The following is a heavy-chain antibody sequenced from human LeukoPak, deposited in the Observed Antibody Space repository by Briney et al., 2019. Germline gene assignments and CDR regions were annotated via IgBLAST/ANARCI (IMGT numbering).Heavy chain of an antibody. J-gene: IGHJ4*02. D-gene: IGHD5-24*01. V-gene: IGHV4-59*08. CDR1: GGSISSYY. CDR3: ARSDGYNPIDY. Sequence: SETLSLTCTVSGGSISSYYWSWIRRPPGKGLERIGYIYYSGSTNYNPSLKSRVTISVDTSKNQFSLKLSSVTAADTAVYYCARSDGYNPIDYWGQGTLVTVSS. CDR2: IYYSGST.